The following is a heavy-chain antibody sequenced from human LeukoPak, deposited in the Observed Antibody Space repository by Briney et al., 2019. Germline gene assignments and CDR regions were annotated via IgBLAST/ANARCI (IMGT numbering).Heavy chain of an antibody. CDR2: IDPSDSYT. J-gene: IGHJ4*02. CDR1: GYSFTSYW. D-gene: IGHD6-13*01. CDR3: AKAGGYSSSWTFDY. Sequence: KPGESLKISCKGSGYSFTSYWISWVRQMPGKGLEWMGRIDPSDSYTNYSPSFQGHVTISADKSISTAYLQWSSLKASDTAMYYCAKAGGYSSSWTFDYWGQGTLVTVSS. V-gene: IGHV5-10-1*01.